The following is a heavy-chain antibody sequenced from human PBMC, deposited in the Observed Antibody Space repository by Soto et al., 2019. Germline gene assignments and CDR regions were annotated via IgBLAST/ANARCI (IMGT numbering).Heavy chain of an antibody. CDR1: GFSLSTSGVG. D-gene: IGHD2-2*01. J-gene: IGHJ4*02. CDR3: AYRTSLLGDGYFQY. CDR2: IYWDDDK. Sequence: SGPTLVNPTQTLTLTCTFSGFSLSTSGVGVGWIRQPPGKALEWLALIYWDDDKRYSPSLKSRRTITKDTSKNHVVITMTIMDPVETATYYCAYRTSLLGDGYFQYWGQGTLVTVSS. V-gene: IGHV2-5*02.